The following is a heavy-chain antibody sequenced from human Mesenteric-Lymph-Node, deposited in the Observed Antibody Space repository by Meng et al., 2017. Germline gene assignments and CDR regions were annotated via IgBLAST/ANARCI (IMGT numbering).Heavy chain of an antibody. D-gene: IGHD2-15*01. CDR1: GYSFTTYW. V-gene: IGHV5-51*01. CDR2: IYPGDSEV. Sequence: GESLKISCKGSGYSFTTYWIAWVRQMPGKGLEWMGIIYPGDSEVRYNPSFQGQVTISADKSINTVYLQWSSLKASDTAVSYCARSLAYCTSGGCYSSNWFDPWGQGALVTVSS. CDR3: ARSLAYCTSGGCYSSNWFDP. J-gene: IGHJ5*02.